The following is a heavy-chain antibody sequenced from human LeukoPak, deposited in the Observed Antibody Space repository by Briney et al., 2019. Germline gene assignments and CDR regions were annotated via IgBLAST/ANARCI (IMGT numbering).Heavy chain of an antibody. CDR1: GGSFSGYY. J-gene: IGHJ4*02. D-gene: IGHD2-2*01. V-gene: IGHV4-34*01. Sequence: SETLSLTCAVYGGSFSGYYWSWIRQPPGKGLEWIGEINHSGSTYYNPSLKSRVTISVDTSKNQFSLKLSSVTAADTAVYYCAREVGYQLPLDYWGQGTLVTVSS. CDR3: AREVGYQLPLDY. CDR2: INHSGST.